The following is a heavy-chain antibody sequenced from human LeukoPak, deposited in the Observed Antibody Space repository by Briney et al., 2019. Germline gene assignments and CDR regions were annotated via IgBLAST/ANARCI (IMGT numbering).Heavy chain of an antibody. CDR3: GIRGVERTGNSYFDL. CDR1: GLTQYYFL. CDR2: SSETGTAY. D-gene: IGHD1-14*01. V-gene: IGHV3-11*01. Sequence: PGGSLRLSCPVSGLTQYYFLMWWARQPPGKGLEWIAYSSETGTAYSYAASVKGRFTISRDNAKKSLFLQMDRLRADEAVYYCGIRGVERTGNSYFDLWGRGTLVTVSS. J-gene: IGHJ2*01.